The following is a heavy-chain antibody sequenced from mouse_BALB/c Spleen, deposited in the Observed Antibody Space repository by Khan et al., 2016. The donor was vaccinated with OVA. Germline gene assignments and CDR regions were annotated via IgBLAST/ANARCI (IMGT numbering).Heavy chain of an antibody. D-gene: IGHD2-4*01. CDR3: VRRSNMTTTGFWFAY. J-gene: IGHJ3*01. Sequence: VQLKESGPGLVQPSQSLSITCTVSGFSLTNYGVHWVRQSPGKGLEWLGVIWSGGSTDYNTVFISRLSISKDNSKSQVFFKMNSLQTNDTAIYYGVRRSNMTTTGFWFAYWGQGTLVTVSA. CDR2: IWSGGST. V-gene: IGHV2-2*02. CDR1: GFSLTNYG.